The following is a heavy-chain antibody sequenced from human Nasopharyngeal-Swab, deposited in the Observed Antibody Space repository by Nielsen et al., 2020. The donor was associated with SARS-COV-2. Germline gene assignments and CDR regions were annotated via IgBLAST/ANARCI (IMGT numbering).Heavy chain of an antibody. D-gene: IGHD1-7*01. CDR3: AAVDITGTTSPFDY. V-gene: IGHV1-58*01. J-gene: IGHJ4*02. CDR2: IVVGSSNT. Sequence: SVKVSCKASGFTFTSSAVQWVRQARGQRLEWIGWIVVGSSNTNYAQKFQERVTITRDMSTSTAYMELSSLRSEDTAVYYCAAVDITGTTSPFDYWGQGTLVTVSS. CDR1: GFTFTSSA.